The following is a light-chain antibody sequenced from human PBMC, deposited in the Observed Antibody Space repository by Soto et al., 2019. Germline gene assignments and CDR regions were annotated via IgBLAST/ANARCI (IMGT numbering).Light chain of an antibody. CDR2: HVT. CDR3: CSLTTSHTYV. Sequence: QSVLTQPASVSGSPGQSITISCPGTSSDIGHYDYVSWHQQHPGKAPKLMIYHVTYRPSGVSNRYSGSKSGNSASLTISGLQADDEADYYCCSLTTSHTYVFGSGTKVTVL. CDR1: SSDIGHYDY. V-gene: IGLV2-14*03. J-gene: IGLJ1*01.